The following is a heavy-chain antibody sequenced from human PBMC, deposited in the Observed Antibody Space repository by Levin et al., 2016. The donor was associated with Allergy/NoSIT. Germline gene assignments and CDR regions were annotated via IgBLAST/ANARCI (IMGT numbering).Heavy chain of an antibody. Sequence: GGSLRLSCVVSGYTFSNVWMSWFRQAPGKGLEWVARIKSKIDDGTTDYAAPVKGRVTILRDDSKNTLYLQMNSLKIEDTGVYYCTDYGDYTYGGPWGQGTLVTVSS. D-gene: IGHD4-17*01. CDR2: IKSKIDDGTT. V-gene: IGHV3-15*01. CDR3: TDYGDYTYGGP. CDR1: GYTFSNVW. J-gene: IGHJ5*02.